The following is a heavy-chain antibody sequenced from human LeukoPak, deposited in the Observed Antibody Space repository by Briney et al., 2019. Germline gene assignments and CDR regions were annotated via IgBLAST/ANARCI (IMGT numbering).Heavy chain of an antibody. Sequence: GGSLRLSCAASGFTFSSYAMSWVRQAPGKGLEWVSAISGSGGSTYYADSVKGRFTISRDNSKNTLYLQMNSLRAEDTAVYYCAKVPGLYSSSWSRYTHFDYWGQGTLVTVSS. D-gene: IGHD6-13*01. V-gene: IGHV3-23*01. CDR1: GFTFSSYA. CDR2: ISGSGGST. J-gene: IGHJ4*02. CDR3: AKVPGLYSSSWSRYTHFDY.